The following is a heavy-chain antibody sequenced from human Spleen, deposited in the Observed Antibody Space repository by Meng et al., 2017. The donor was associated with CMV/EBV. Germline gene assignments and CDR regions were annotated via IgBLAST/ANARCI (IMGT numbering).Heavy chain of an antibody. J-gene: IGHJ6*02. D-gene: IGHD3-3*01. CDR2: INPNSGGT. V-gene: IGHV1-2*02. Sequence: ASVKVSCKASGYTFTGYYMHWVRQAPGQGLEWMGWINPNSGGTNYAQKFQGRVTMTRDTSISTAYMELSRLRSDDTAVYYGARDISGYDFWSGPTSGMDVWGQGTTVTVSS. CDR1: GYTFTGYY. CDR3: ARDISGYDFWSGPTSGMDV.